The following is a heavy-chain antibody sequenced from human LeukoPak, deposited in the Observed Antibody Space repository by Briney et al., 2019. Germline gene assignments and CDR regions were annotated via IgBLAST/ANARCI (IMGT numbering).Heavy chain of an antibody. J-gene: IGHJ4*02. V-gene: IGHV4-59*01. CDR2: IYYSGST. CDR3: ARGTLRIAPDFDY. Sequence: SETLSLTCTVSGGSISSYYWSWIRQPPGKGLEWIWYIYYSGSTNYNPSLKSRVTISVDTSKNQFSLKLSSVTAADTAVYYCARGTLRIAPDFDYWGQGTLVTVSS. D-gene: IGHD6-13*01. CDR1: GGSISSYY.